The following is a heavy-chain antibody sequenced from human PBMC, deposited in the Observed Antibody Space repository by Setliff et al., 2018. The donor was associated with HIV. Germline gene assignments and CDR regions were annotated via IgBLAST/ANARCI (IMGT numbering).Heavy chain of an antibody. CDR2: IYPSGRT. V-gene: IGHV4-30-2*06. CDR3: VREGAGSGSYYLDF. CDR1: GYSISSGYY. Sequence: PSETLSLTCAVSGYSISSGYYWNWIRQSPGKGLEWTGYIYPSGRTYYNPSLKNRVTMSIDRSKKQFSLNLSSVTAADTALYFCVREGAGSGSYYLDFWGQGILVTVSS. J-gene: IGHJ4*02. D-gene: IGHD3-10*01.